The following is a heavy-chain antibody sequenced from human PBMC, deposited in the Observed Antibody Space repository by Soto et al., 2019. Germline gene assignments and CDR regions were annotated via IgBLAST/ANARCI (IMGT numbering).Heavy chain of an antibody. CDR2: ISGSGGST. Sequence: GGSLRLSCAASGFTFSSYAMSWVRQAPGKGLEWVSAISGSGGSTYYADSVKGRFTISRDNSKNTLYLQMNSLRAEDTAVYYCAKDKGAVNHGGNSYYFDYWGQGTLVTV. J-gene: IGHJ4*02. V-gene: IGHV3-23*01. CDR3: AKDKGAVNHGGNSYYFDY. D-gene: IGHD2-21*02. CDR1: GFTFSSYA.